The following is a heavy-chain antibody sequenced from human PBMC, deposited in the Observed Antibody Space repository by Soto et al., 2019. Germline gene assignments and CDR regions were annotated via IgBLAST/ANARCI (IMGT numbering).Heavy chain of an antibody. CDR2: NTRNGDST. CDR1: GFSFSSHA. Sequence: GGSLRLSCAASGFSFSSHAMHWVRQAPGKGLEYVSANTRNGDSTTYASTVRGRFNVSRDNSKNALYLQMGGLRAEDMAVYYCGKASSQYGSGSYYTNDYWGQGTSVTVSS. CDR3: GKASSQYGSGSYYTNDY. V-gene: IGHV3-64*01. J-gene: IGHJ4*02. D-gene: IGHD3-10*01.